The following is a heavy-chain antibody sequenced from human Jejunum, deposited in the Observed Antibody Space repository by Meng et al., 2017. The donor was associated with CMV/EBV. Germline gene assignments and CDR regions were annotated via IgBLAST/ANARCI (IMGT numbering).Heavy chain of an antibody. V-gene: IGHV1-2*02. D-gene: IGHD1-26*01. CDR1: GYTIRGKK. Sequence: GYTIRGKKGKRGRREQGKGRKWRGGKNTKSGGKKYGKKIKGRVTMNRDTSVSTAYMELRRLRPDETAVYYCAANGNEGGSYFPMDVWGQGTTVTVSS. J-gene: IGHJ6*02. CDR3: AANGNEGGSYFPMDV. CDR2: KNTKSGGK.